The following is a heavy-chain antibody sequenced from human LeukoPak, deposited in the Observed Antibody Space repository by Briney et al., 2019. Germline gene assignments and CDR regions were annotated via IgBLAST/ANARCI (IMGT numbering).Heavy chain of an antibody. Sequence: GGSLRLSCAASGFTFSSYSMNWVRQAPGKGLEWVSYISSSSSTIYYADSVKGRFTISRDNAKNSLYLQMNSLRAEDTAVYYCASALRDDAFDIWGQGTMVTVSS. V-gene: IGHV3-48*04. D-gene: IGHD4-17*01. J-gene: IGHJ3*02. CDR1: GFTFSSYS. CDR3: ASALRDDAFDI. CDR2: ISSSSSTI.